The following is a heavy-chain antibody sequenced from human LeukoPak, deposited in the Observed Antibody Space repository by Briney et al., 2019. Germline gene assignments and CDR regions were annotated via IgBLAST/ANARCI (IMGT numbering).Heavy chain of an antibody. CDR1: GDSVSSNSAA. Sequence: SQTLSLTCAISGDSVSSNSAAWNWIRQSPSIGLEWLGRTYYRSKWYNDYAVSVKSRITINPDTSKNQFSLQLNSVTPEDTAVYYCARDTYYYGSGSYPFPFDYWGQGTLVTVSS. D-gene: IGHD3-10*01. CDR2: TYYRSKWYN. V-gene: IGHV6-1*01. J-gene: IGHJ4*02. CDR3: ARDTYYYGSGSYPFPFDY.